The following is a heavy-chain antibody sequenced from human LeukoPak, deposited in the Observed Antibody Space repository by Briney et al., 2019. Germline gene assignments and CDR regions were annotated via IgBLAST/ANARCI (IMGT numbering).Heavy chain of an antibody. CDR2: ISYDGSNK. D-gene: IGHD3-3*01. CDR3: ARGAGTEWLLYRYSVLTRPTNAFDI. CDR1: GFTFSSYG. J-gene: IGHJ3*02. Sequence: GGSLRLSCAASGFTFSSYGMHWVRQAPGKGLEWVAVISYDGSNKYYADSVKGRFTISRDNSKNTLYLQMNSLRAEDTAVYYCARGAGTEWLLYRYSVLTRPTNAFDIWGRGTMVTVSS. V-gene: IGHV3-30*03.